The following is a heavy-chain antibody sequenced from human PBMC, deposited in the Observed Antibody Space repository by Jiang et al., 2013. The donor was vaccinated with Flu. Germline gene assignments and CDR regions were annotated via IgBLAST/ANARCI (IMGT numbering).Heavy chain of an antibody. Sequence: VQLLESGGGLVQPGGSLRLSCAASGFTFSSYAMSWVRQAPGKGLEWVSAISGSGGSTYYADSVKGRFTISRDNSKNTLYLQMNSLRAEDTAVYYCAKRGSNYVLPRHWYFDLWGRGTLVTVSS. CDR2: ISGSGGST. J-gene: IGHJ2*01. V-gene: IGHV3-23*01. CDR3: AKRGSNYVLPRHWYFDL. CDR1: GFTFSSYA. D-gene: IGHD4-11*01.